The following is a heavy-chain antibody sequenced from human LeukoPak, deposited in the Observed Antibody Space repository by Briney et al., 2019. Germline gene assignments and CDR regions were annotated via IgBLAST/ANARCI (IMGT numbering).Heavy chain of an antibody. V-gene: IGHV3-30-3*01. CDR3: ASESGSYRRT. CDR1: GYTFTSYY. D-gene: IGHD1-26*01. Sequence: SCKASGYTFTSYYMHWVRQAPGKGLEWVAVISYDGSNKYYADSVKGRFTISRDNSKNTLYLQMNSLRAEDTAVYYCASESGSYRRTWGQGTLVTVSS. CDR2: ISYDGSNK. J-gene: IGHJ5*02.